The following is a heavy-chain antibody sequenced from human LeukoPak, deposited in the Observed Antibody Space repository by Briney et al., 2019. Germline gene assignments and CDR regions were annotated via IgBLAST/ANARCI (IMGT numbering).Heavy chain of an antibody. CDR2: INPNSGGT. V-gene: IGHV1-2*02. D-gene: IGHD1-26*01. J-gene: IGHJ4*02. Sequence: ASVKVSCKASGYTFTDYYMNWVRQAPGQGLKWMGWINPNSGGTNYAQKFQGRVTMTRDTSITTAYMELSSLRSDDTAMYYCTRALGSDNGGRETRVTVS. CDR1: GYTFTDYY. CDR3: TRALGSDN.